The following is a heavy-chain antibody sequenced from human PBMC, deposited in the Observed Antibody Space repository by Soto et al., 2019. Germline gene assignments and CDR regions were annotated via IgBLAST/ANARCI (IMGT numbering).Heavy chain of an antibody. CDR2: ISGTSVYI. CDR1: GFTFSNYN. Sequence: GGSLRLSCVASGFTFSNYNMNWVRQAPGKGLEWVSHISGTSVYIHYADSVKGRLTISRDNAKNSVYLQMDSLRVEDTAVYYCAREGALKPFSSWGQGALVTVSA. CDR3: AREGALKPFSS. J-gene: IGHJ5*02. V-gene: IGHV3-21*01.